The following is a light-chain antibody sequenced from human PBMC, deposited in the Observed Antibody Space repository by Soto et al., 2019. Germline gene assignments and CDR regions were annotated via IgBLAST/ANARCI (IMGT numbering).Light chain of an antibody. V-gene: IGKV3-15*01. CDR1: LNVNSY. Sequence: VLTQSPATLSLSQGERATLSRRASLNVNSYFAWYKQKPGQAPSVLIYGASTRATGIQARFSGSGSGTEFTLTISSLQSEDFAVYYCQQYNNWPPLTFGQGTRLENK. J-gene: IGKJ5*01. CDR2: GAS. CDR3: QQYNNWPPLT.